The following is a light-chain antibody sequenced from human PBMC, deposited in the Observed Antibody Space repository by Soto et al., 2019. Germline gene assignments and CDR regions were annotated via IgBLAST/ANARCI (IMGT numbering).Light chain of an antibody. J-gene: IGLJ1*01. V-gene: IGLV2-14*01. CDR3: SSYTTTSTYV. Sequence: HSVLTQPASVSGSPGQSITISCTGTSSDVGGYDYVSWYQQHPGKAPKFMIYEVTNRPSGVSHRFSGSKSGNTASLTISGLQAEDEADYYCSSYTTTSTYVFGTGTKVTV. CDR2: EVT. CDR1: SSDVGGYDY.